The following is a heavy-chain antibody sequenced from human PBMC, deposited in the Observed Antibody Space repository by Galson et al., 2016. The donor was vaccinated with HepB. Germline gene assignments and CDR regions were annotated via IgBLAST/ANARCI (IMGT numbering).Heavy chain of an antibody. CDR3: ARSPRIQVWRRYDFFEY. Sequence: SLRLSCAASGFTFSSYNMNWVRQAPGKRLEWVSSISSSGSYIYYADVVKGRFTISRDNAKNSLYLQMNSLRAEDTAVYYCARSPRIQVWRRYDFFEYWGQGSPVTVSS. CDR2: ISSSGSYI. V-gene: IGHV3-21*01. J-gene: IGHJ4*02. D-gene: IGHD3-16*01. CDR1: GFTFSSYN.